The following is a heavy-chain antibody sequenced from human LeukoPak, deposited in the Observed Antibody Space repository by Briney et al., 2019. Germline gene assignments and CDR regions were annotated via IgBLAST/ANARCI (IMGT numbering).Heavy chain of an antibody. Sequence: PGGSLRLSCSASGFTFRSYAIHWVRQAPGKGLEWVAFISYDGAVKYYADSVKGRFTISRDNSKNTLFLQMNSLRAEETAVYYCARVPQGMATIGDYWGQGTLVTVSS. V-gene: IGHV3-30-3*01. CDR2: ISYDGAVK. CDR3: ARVPQGMATIGDY. J-gene: IGHJ4*02. CDR1: GFTFRSYA. D-gene: IGHD5-24*01.